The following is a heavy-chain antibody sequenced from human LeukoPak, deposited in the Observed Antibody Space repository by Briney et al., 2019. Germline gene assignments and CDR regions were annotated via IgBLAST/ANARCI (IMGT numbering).Heavy chain of an antibody. V-gene: IGHV1-2*02. CDR1: GYTFTGYY. CDR2: INPNSGGT. J-gene: IGHJ6*03. CDR3: AALGVVPAAMMGGYYYYYMDV. Sequence: ASVKVSCKASGYTFTGYYMHWVRQAPGQGLEWMGWINPNSGGTNYAQKFQGRVTMTRDTSISTAYMELSRPRSDDTAVYYCAALGVVPAAMMGGYYYYYMDVWGKGTTVTVSS. D-gene: IGHD2-2*01.